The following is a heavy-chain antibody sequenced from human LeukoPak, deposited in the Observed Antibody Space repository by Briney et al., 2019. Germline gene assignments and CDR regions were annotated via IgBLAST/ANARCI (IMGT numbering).Heavy chain of an antibody. CDR1: GFTFDDYA. CDR3: AKAEGGWESLPSDY. J-gene: IGHJ4*02. D-gene: IGHD1-26*01. CDR2: ISWNSGNI. V-gene: IGHV3-9*01. Sequence: PGGSLRLPCAASGFTFDDYAMHWVRQAPGKGLEWVSGISWNSGNIGYADSVKGRFTISRDNAKKSLYLQMNSLGSEDAALYYCAKAEGGWESLPSDYWGQGTLVTVSS.